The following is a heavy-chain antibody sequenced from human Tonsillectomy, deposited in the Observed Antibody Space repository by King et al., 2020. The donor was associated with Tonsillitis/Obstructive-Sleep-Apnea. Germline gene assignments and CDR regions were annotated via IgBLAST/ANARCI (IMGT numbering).Heavy chain of an antibody. CDR2: IRSKPYGGTT. CDR3: TRPFLTWKTLLIYYYYCMDV. J-gene: IGHJ6*03. V-gene: IGHV3-49*04. Sequence: VQLVESGGGLVQPGRSLRLSCSASGFTFGDYSLSWVRQAPGKGLEWVGFIRSKPYGGTTEYAASVKGRFTISRDDSKSIAYLQMKSLKTEDTAVYYCTRPFLTWKTLLIYYYYCMDVWGKGTTVTVSS. D-gene: IGHD2/OR15-2a*01. CDR1: GFTFGDYS.